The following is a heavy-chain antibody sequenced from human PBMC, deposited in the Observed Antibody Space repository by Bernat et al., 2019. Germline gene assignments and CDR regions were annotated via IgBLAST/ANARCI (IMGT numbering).Heavy chain of an antibody. J-gene: IGHJ5*02. Sequence: QVQLQESGPGLVKPSETLSLTCTVSGGSISSYYWRWIRQPPGKGLEWIGYIYYSGSTNYNPSLKSRFTISVDTSKNQFSLKLSSVTAADTAVYYCARLGDYSWFDPWGQGTLVTVSS. D-gene: IGHD2-21*02. V-gene: IGHV4-59*08. CDR3: ARLGDYSWFDP. CDR2: IYYSGST. CDR1: GGSISSYY.